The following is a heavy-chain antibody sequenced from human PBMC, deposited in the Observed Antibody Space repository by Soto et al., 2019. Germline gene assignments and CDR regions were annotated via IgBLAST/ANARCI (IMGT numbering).Heavy chain of an antibody. V-gene: IGHV4-31*03. D-gene: IGHD2-21*01. Sequence: SETLSLTCSVSGAALNSGNYYWSWIRQVPGKGLEWIGHIYVTGAVDYNPSLRDRITISQDTSERQFSLNLRLVTAADTAVYYCARLRIATNNYKWFDPWGQGILVTVSS. CDR1: GAALNSGNYY. J-gene: IGHJ5*02. CDR2: IYVTGAV. CDR3: ARLRIATNNYKWFDP.